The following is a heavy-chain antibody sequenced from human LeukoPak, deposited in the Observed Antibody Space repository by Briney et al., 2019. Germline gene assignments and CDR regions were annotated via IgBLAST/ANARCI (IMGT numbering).Heavy chain of an antibody. CDR2: INWNGGST. CDR3: ARDFFTMVRGAQSRGAFDI. J-gene: IGHJ3*02. V-gene: IGHV3-20*04. CDR1: GFTFDDYG. Sequence: PGGSLRLSCAASGFTFDDYGMSWVRQAPGKGLEWVSGINWNGGSTGYADSVKGRFTISRDNSKNTLYLQMNSLRAEDTAVYYCARDFFTMVRGAQSRGAFDIWGQGTMVTVSS. D-gene: IGHD3-10*01.